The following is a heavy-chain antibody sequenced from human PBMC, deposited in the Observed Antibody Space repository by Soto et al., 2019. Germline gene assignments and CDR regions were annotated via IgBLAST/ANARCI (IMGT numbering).Heavy chain of an antibody. V-gene: IGHV4-59*01. Sequence: PXETLSLTFTVSGGSISSYYWSWIRQPPGKGLEWIGYIYYSGSTNYNPSLKSRVTISVDTSKNQFSLKLSSVTAADTAVYYCARDEGSSWYKGAFDIWGQGTMVTVSS. D-gene: IGHD6-13*01. CDR1: GGSISSYY. CDR2: IYYSGST. J-gene: IGHJ3*02. CDR3: ARDEGSSWYKGAFDI.